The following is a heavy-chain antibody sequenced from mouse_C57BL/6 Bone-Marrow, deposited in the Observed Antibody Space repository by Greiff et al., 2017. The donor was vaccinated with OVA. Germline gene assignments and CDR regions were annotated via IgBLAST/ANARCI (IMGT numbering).Heavy chain of an antibody. CDR3: ARDWGWFAY. J-gene: IGHJ3*01. CDR2: IDPNSGGT. CDR1: GYTFTSYW. V-gene: IGHV1-72*01. Sequence: QVHVKQPGAELVKPGASVKLSCKASGYTFTSYWMHWVKQRPGRGLEWIGRIDPNSGGTKYNEKFKSKATLTVDKPSSTSYMQLRSLPSEYSAVYYCARDWGWFAYWGQWPLVTVSA. D-gene: IGHD4-1*01.